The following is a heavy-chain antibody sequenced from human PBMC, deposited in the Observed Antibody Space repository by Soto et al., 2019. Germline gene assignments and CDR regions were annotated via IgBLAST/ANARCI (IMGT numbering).Heavy chain of an antibody. CDR2: IYYSGST. J-gene: IGHJ4*02. D-gene: IGHD6-13*01. CDR3: ARATAAAALTTFDY. CDR1: GGSISSGDYY. Sequence: SETLSLTCTVSGGSISSGDYYWSWIRQPPGKGLEWIGYIYYSGSTYYNPSLKSRVTISVDTSKNQFSLKLSSVTAADTAVYYCARATAAAALTTFDYWGQGTLVTVSS. V-gene: IGHV4-30-4*01.